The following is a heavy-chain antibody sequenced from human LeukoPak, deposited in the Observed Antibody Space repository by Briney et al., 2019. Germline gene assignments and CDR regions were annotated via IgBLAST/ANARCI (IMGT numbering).Heavy chain of an antibody. V-gene: IGHV3-11*01. CDR2: INVNGGAV. Sequence: GGSLRLSCAASGFSFKDYNFSWIRQAPGKGLEWVSFINVNGGAVYYADFVKGRFTISRDNAKSSLYLEMNSLRVEDTAVYYCARGPRILAAGSYYFDYWGQGSLVTVSS. J-gene: IGHJ4*02. D-gene: IGHD6-13*01. CDR1: GFSFKDYN. CDR3: ARGPRILAAGSYYFDY.